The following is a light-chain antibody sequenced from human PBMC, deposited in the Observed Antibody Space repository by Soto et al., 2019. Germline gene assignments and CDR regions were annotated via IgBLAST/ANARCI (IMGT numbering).Light chain of an antibody. J-gene: IGLJ2*01. V-gene: IGLV2-23*01. CDR2: EGS. CDR1: SSDVGSYNL. CDR3: CSYAGSSTPHVV. Sequence: QSALTQPASVSGSPGQSITISCTGTSSDVGSYNLVSWYQQHPGKAPKLMIYEGSKRPSGVSNRFSGSKSGNTASLTISGLQAEDEADYYCCSYAGSSTPHVVFGGGPKVTVL.